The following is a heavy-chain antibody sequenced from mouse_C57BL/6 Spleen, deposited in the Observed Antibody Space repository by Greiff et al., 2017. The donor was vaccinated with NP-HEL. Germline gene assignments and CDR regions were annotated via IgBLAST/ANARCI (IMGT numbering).Heavy chain of an antibody. CDR3: ARSRTTVVAKDWYFDV. Sequence: VMLVESGPELVKPGASVKISCKASGYAFSSSWMNWVKQRPGKGLEWIGRIYPGDGDTNYNGKFKGKATLTADKSSSTAYMQLSSLTSEDSAVYFCARSRTTVVAKDWYFDVWGTGTTVTVSS. J-gene: IGHJ1*03. V-gene: IGHV1-82*01. CDR2: IYPGDGDT. D-gene: IGHD1-1*01. CDR1: GYAFSSSW.